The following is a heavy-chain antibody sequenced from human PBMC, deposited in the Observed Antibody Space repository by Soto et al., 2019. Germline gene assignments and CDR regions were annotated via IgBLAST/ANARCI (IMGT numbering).Heavy chain of an antibody. D-gene: IGHD3-10*01. Sequence: GGSLRLSCAASGFTFSNYWMSWVRQAPEKGLEWVANIKQDGSEKYYVDSVKGRFTISRDNAKNSLYLQMNSLRAEDTAVYYCARGVGELLPFDYWGQGTLVTVSS. CDR3: ARGVGELLPFDY. CDR2: IKQDGSEK. V-gene: IGHV3-7*01. CDR1: GFTFSNYW. J-gene: IGHJ4*02.